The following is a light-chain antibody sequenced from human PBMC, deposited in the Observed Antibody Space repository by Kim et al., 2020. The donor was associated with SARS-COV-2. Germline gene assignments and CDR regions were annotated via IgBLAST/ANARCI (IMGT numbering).Light chain of an antibody. CDR2: QDS. Sequence: VSPGQTASITCSGDKLGDKYACWYQQKPGQSPVLVIYQDSTRTSGIPERFSGSNSRITATLTISGTQAMEEADYYCQAWDSSTYVFGTGAKVTVL. CDR1: KLGDKY. CDR3: QAWDSSTYV. V-gene: IGLV3-1*01. J-gene: IGLJ1*01.